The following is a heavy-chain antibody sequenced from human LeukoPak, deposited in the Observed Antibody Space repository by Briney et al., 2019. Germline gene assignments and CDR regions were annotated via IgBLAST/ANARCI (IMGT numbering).Heavy chain of an antibody. CDR2: INPNSGGT. CDR3: ARGQDYDILTGYYRRWFDP. V-gene: IGHV1-2*02. CDR1: GYTFTGYY. Sequence: ASVKVSCKASGYTFTGYYMHWVRQAPGQGLEWMGWINPNSGGTNYAQKFQGRVTMTRDTSISTAYMELSRLRSDDTAVYYCARGQDYDILTGYYRRWFDPWGQGTLVTVSS. J-gene: IGHJ5*02. D-gene: IGHD3-9*01.